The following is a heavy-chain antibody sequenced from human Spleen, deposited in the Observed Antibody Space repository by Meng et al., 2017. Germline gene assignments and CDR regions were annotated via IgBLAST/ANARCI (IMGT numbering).Heavy chain of an antibody. V-gene: IGHV1-2*02. CDR2: INPNSGGT. Sequence: ASVKVSCKASGYTFTGYYMHWVRQAPGQGLEWMGWINPNSGGTNYAQKFQGRVTMTRDTSISTAYMELSRLRSDDTAVYYCARGKVRAVLNYYFDYWGQGTLVTVSS. CDR1: GYTFTGYY. D-gene: IGHD3-10*01. J-gene: IGHJ4*02. CDR3: ARGKVRAVLNYYFDY.